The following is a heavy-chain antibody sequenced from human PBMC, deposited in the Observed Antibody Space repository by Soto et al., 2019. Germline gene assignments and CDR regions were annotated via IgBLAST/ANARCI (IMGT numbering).Heavy chain of an antibody. D-gene: IGHD3-3*01. CDR1: GGSFSGYY. CDR3: ARGVYDFWSGYLNWFDP. CDR2: INHSGST. V-gene: IGHV4-34*01. Sequence: SETLSLTCAVYGGSFSGYYWSWIRQPPGKGLEWIGEINHSGSTNYNPSLKSRVTISVDTSKNQFSLKLSSVTAADTAVYYCARGVYDFWSGYLNWFDPWGQGTLVTVSS. J-gene: IGHJ5*02.